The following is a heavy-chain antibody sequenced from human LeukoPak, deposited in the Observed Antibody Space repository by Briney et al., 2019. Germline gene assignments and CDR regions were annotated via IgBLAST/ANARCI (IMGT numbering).Heavy chain of an antibody. J-gene: IGHJ6*02. V-gene: IGHV3-23*01. CDR2: ISGSGGST. D-gene: IGHD2-2*01. CDR1: GFTFSSYA. Sequence: PGGSLRLSCAASGFTFSSYAMSWVRQAPGKGLEWVSAISGSGGSTYYADSVKGRFTISRDNSKNTLYLQMNSLRAEDTAVYHCAKDLNVGSTFYGMDVWGQGTTVTVSS. CDR3: AKDLNVGSTFYGMDV.